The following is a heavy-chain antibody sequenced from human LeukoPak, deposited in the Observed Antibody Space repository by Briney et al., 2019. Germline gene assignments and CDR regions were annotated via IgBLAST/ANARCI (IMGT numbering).Heavy chain of an antibody. J-gene: IGHJ5*02. CDR1: GLTFSSYA. CDR2: ISYDGSAK. Sequence: GGSLRLSCAASGLTFSSYAMHWVRQAPGKGLEWVAVISYDGSAKYYADSVKGRFTISRDNSKNTLYLQMNSLRAEDTAVYYCARDLEGYCSGGSCYNNWFDPWGQGTLVTVSS. CDR3: ARDLEGYCSGGSCYNNWFDP. V-gene: IGHV3-30*04. D-gene: IGHD2-15*01.